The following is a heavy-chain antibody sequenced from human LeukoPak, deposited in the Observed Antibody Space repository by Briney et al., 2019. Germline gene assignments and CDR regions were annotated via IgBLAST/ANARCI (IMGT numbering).Heavy chain of an antibody. Sequence: SVKVSCKASGGTFSSYAISWVRQAPGQGLEWMGGIIPIFGTANYAQKFQGRVTITTDESTSTAYMELSSQRSEDTAVYYCARVVSRLVGHSNWFDPWGQGTLVTVSS. J-gene: IGHJ5*02. CDR1: GGTFSSYA. D-gene: IGHD6-19*01. V-gene: IGHV1-69*05. CDR3: ARVVSRLVGHSNWFDP. CDR2: IIPIFGTA.